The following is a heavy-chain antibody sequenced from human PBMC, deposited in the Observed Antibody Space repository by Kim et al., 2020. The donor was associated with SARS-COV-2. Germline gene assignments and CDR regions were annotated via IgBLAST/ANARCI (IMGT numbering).Heavy chain of an antibody. CDR2: VYHSGST. Sequence: SETLSLTCTVSGVSITSHYWTWIRQPPGKGLEWIWFVYHSGSTNYNPSLKSRGTMSVETSKNQISLQLTSMTAADTAIYYCAREGYFDGGSFFVDYWGQGTLVTVSS. V-gene: IGHV4-59*11. J-gene: IGHJ4*02. D-gene: IGHD2-15*01. CDR3: AREGYFDGGSFFVDY. CDR1: GVSITSHY.